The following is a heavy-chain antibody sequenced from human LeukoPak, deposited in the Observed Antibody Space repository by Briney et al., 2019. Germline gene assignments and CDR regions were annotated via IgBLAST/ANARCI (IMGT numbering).Heavy chain of an antibody. V-gene: IGHV4-59*08. Sequence: SETLSLTCTVSGGSMSPYHWGWIRQPPGKGLEWTGYIYYSGSTNYNPSLNSRVTISVDTSKNQFSLKLSSVTAADTAVYYCARHARGGKYYDFWSGYYTGFGPFDYWGQGTLVTVSS. D-gene: IGHD3-3*01. CDR1: GGSMSPYH. J-gene: IGHJ4*02. CDR3: ARHARGGKYYDFWSGYYTGFGPFDY. CDR2: IYYSGST.